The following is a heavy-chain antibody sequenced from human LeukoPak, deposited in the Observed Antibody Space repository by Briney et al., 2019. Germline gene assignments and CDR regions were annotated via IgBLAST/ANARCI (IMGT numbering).Heavy chain of an antibody. Sequence: SQTLSLTCTVSGASISSGGYYWSWIRQHPGKGLEWIGDIYYSGSTYNNPSLMSRVTISVDVSKNQFSLKLSSVTAADTAVYYCARQWLQLIGYWGQGTLVTVSS. CDR1: GASISSGGYY. J-gene: IGHJ4*02. V-gene: IGHV4-31*03. CDR3: ARQWLQLIGY. D-gene: IGHD5-24*01. CDR2: IYYSGST.